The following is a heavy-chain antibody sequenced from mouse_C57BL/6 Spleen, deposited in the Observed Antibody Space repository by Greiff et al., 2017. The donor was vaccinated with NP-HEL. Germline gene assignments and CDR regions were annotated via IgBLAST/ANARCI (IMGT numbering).Heavy chain of an antibody. CDR1: GFTFSSYT. CDR3: ARHEGYDWFAY. CDR2: ISGGGGNT. D-gene: IGHD2-2*01. V-gene: IGHV5-9*01. Sequence: EVNVVESGGGLVKPGGSLKLSCAASGFTFSSYTMSWVRQTPEKRLEWVATISGGGGNTYYPDSVKGRFTISRDNAKNTLYLQMSSLRSEDTALYYCARHEGYDWFAYWGQGTLVTVSA. J-gene: IGHJ3*01.